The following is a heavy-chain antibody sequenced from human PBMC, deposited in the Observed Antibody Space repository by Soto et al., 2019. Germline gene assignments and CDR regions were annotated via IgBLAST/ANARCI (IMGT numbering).Heavy chain of an antibody. J-gene: IGHJ4*02. D-gene: IGHD6-13*01. Sequence: EVQLVESGGGLVQPGGSLRLSCAASGFTVSSNYMSWVRQAPGKGLEWVSVIYSGGSTYYADSVKGRFTISRDNSKNTLDLQMHRLRAEDTSVYYCALAAAGTGNDYWGQGTLVTVSS. CDR3: ALAAAGTGNDY. CDR1: GFTVSSNY. V-gene: IGHV3-66*01. CDR2: IYSGGST.